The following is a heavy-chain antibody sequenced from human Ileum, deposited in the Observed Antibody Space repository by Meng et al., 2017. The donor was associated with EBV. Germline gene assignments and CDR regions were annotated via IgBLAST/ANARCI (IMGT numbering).Heavy chain of an antibody. J-gene: IGHJ4*02. V-gene: IGHV4-39*01. D-gene: IGHD3-10*01. CDR2: IYHSGST. CDR3: ARRRGGSGRDC. CDR1: GCSISSSNYY. Sequence: QLQLQESGPGLVKPSETLSLTCTVSGCSISSSNYYWDWIRQPPGKGLEWIGAIYHSGSTSYNPSLQSRVTMFVDTSKNQFSLMLTSVTATDTAVYYCARRRGGSGRDCWGQGTLVTVSS.